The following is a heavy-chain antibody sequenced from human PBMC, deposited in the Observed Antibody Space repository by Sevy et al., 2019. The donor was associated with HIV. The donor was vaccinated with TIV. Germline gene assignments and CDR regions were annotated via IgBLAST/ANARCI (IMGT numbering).Heavy chain of an antibody. CDR2: IYPGDSDT. CDR1: GYSFTSYW. J-gene: IGHJ3*02. D-gene: IGHD3-16*02. V-gene: IGHV5-51*01. Sequence: GESLKISCKGSGYSFTSYWIGWVRQMPGKGLEWMGIIYPGDSDTRYSPSFQGQVTISADKSISTAYLQWSSLKASDTAMYYCASLESDLGELSLGGFRAFDIWGQGTMVTVS. CDR3: ASLESDLGELSLGGFRAFDI.